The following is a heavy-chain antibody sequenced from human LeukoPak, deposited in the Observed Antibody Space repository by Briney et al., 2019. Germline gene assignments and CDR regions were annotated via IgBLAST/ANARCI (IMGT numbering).Heavy chain of an antibody. CDR2: ISGSGGST. D-gene: IGHD3-10*01. V-gene: IGHV3-23*01. CDR1: GFTFSSYA. CDR3: AKPLGSGSSVYPIDY. Sequence: GGSLRLSCAASGFTFSSYAMSWVRQAPGKGLEWVSAISGSGGSTYYADSMKGRFTISRDNSKNTLYLQMNSLRAEDTAVYYCAKPLGSGSSVYPIDYWGQGTLVTVSS. J-gene: IGHJ4*02.